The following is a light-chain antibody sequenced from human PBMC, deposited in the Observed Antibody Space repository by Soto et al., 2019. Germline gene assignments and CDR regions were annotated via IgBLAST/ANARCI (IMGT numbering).Light chain of an antibody. J-gene: IGKJ1*01. CDR3: QFYNSYSWA. CDR1: QFISTW. CDR2: EAS. Sequence: DIQMTQSPSTLSASVGDRVTITCRANQFISTWVAWFQQKPGKAPRLLIHEASALESGVPSRFSGSGSGTEFTLSISGLQRDDFATYYCQFYNSYSWAFGQGTKVEI. V-gene: IGKV1-5*01.